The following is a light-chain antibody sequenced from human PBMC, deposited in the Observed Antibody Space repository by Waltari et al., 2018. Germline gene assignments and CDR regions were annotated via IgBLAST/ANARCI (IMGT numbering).Light chain of an antibody. CDR1: QGIRNS. J-gene: IGKJ1*01. Sequence: DIQMTQSPSSLSASVGDRVTITCRASQGIRNSLAWYQQKPGKAPKTLLYAASTLESGVPSRFSGSGSGTDYTLTISSLQPEDFATYYCQQYYSTFWTFGQGTKVEIK. CDR2: AAS. CDR3: QQYYSTFWT. V-gene: IGKV1-NL1*01.